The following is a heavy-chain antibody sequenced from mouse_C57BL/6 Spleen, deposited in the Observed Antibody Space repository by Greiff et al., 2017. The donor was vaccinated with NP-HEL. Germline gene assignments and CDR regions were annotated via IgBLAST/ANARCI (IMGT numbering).Heavy chain of an antibody. J-gene: IGHJ2*01. D-gene: IGHD1-1*01. CDR2: IHPNSGST. V-gene: IGHV1-64*01. CDR1: GYTFTSYW. Sequence: QVQLQQPGAELVKPGASVKLSCKASGYTFTSYWMHWVKQRPGQGLEWIGMIHPNSGSTNYNEKFKSKATLTVEKSSSTSYMQLSSLTSKDSAVYYCARVGPLYGSSPYFDYWGQGTTLTVSS. CDR3: ARVGPLYGSSPYFDY.